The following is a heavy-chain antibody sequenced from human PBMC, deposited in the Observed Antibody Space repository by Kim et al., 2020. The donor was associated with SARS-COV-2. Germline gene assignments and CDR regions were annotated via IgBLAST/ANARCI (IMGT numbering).Heavy chain of an antibody. D-gene: IGHD3-22*01. CDR1: GYTFTTYW. J-gene: IGHJ4*02. V-gene: IGHV5-51*01. CDR2: IYPGDSDT. Sequence: GESQKISCQGSGYTFTTYWIGWVRQMPGKGLEWMGIIYPGDSDTKYSPSFQGQVTISADMSTNTAYLHWSSLKASDTAMYYCARADSSGFYPYYYFDYWGQGTLVTVSS. CDR3: ARADSSGFYPYYYFDY.